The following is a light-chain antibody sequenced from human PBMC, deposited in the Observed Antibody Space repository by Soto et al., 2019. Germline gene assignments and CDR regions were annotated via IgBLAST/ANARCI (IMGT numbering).Light chain of an antibody. J-gene: IGKJ1*01. CDR3: QQRSNWPT. V-gene: IGKV3-11*01. CDR1: QSVSSY. Sequence: EIVLTQSPANLSFSPGERATLSCRASQSVSSYLAWYQQKPGQAPRLLIYDASNRATGIPARFSGSGSGTDFTLTISSLEPEDFAVYYCQQRSNWPTFGHGTKVDSK. CDR2: DAS.